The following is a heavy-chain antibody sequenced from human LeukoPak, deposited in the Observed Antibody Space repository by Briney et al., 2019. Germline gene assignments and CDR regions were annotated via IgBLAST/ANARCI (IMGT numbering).Heavy chain of an antibody. D-gene: IGHD2-2*02. CDR3: ARVGYCSSTSCYTRGFTFDI. Sequence: GASVKVSCKASGYTFTASYMHWVRQAPGQGLEWMVWINPSSGGTNYAQKFQGRVTMTRDTSIGTAYMELSRLRSDDTAVYYCARVGYCSSTSCYTRGFTFDIWGQGTLVTISS. J-gene: IGHJ3*02. CDR2: INPSSGGT. V-gene: IGHV1-2*02. CDR1: GYTFTASY.